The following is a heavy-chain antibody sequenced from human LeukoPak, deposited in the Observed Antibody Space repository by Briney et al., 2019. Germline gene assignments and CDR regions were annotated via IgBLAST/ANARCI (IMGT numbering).Heavy chain of an antibody. J-gene: IGHJ4*02. V-gene: IGHV3-30-3*01. D-gene: IGHD2-21*02. CDR2: ISYDGSNK. CDR1: GFTFSSYA. Sequence: LTGGSLRLSCAASGFTFSSYAMPWVRQAPGKGLEWVAVISYDGSNKYYADSVKGRFTISRDNSKNTLYLQMNSLRAEDTAVYYCAREGFAVTAFDYWGQGTLVTVSS. CDR3: AREGFAVTAFDY.